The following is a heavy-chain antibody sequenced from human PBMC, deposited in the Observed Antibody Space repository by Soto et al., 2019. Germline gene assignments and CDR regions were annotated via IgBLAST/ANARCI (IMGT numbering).Heavy chain of an antibody. D-gene: IGHD6-13*01. Sequence: ASVKVSCKASGYTFTSYAMHWVRQAPGQRLEWMGWINAGNGNTKYSQKFQGRVTITRDTSASTAYMELSSLRSEDTAVYYCARSRIAAAANEIWFDPWGQGTLVTVSS. CDR2: INAGNGNT. CDR3: ARSRIAAAANEIWFDP. V-gene: IGHV1-3*01. J-gene: IGHJ5*02. CDR1: GYTFTSYA.